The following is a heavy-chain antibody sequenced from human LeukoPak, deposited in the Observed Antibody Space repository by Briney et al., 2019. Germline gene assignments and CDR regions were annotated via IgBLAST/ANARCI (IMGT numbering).Heavy chain of an antibody. D-gene: IGHD3-22*01. CDR1: GFTFTSYA. J-gene: IGHJ4*02. CDR3: ARDSDSSGHYYMDYFDY. Sequence: SGGSLRLSCAASGFTFTSYAMNWVRQAPGKGLEWVSSISSSSRDINYADSVKGRFTISRDNAWSSLYLQMNSLRAEDTAVYYCARDSDSSGHYYMDYFDYWGQGALVTVSS. V-gene: IGHV3-21*01. CDR2: ISSSSRDI.